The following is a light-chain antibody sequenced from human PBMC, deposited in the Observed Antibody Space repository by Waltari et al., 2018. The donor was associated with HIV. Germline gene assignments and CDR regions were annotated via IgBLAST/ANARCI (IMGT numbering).Light chain of an antibody. V-gene: IGKV1-39*01. CDR1: QSISSY. CDR3: QQSYSTSST. Sequence: DIQMTQSPSSLSASVGDRVTITCRASQSISSYLNWYQQKPGKAPKLLIYAASSLQSGVPSRFSGSGSGTDFTLTIGSLQPEDFATYYCQQSYSTSSTFGGGTKVEIK. J-gene: IGKJ4*01. CDR2: AAS.